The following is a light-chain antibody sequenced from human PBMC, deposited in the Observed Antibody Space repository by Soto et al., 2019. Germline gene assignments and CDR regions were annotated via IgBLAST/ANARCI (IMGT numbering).Light chain of an antibody. CDR2: EVS. CDR1: SSDVGGYNY. V-gene: IGLV2-14*01. J-gene: IGLJ2*01. CDR3: SSYTSSSKGV. Sequence: QPGLTQPASVSGSPGQSITISCTGTSSDVGGYNYVSWYQQHPGKAPKLMIYEVSNRPSGVSNRFSGSKSGNTASLTISGLQAEDEADYYCSSYTSSSKGVFGGGTKLTVL.